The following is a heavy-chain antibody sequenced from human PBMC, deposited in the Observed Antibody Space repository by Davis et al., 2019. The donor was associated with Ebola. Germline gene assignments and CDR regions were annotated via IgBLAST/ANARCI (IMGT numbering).Heavy chain of an antibody. J-gene: IGHJ6*02. CDR3: AGYCSSTSCQNARYYYYGMDV. V-gene: IGHV1-3*01. CDR1: RYTFPSYA. CDR2: LNAGNGNT. D-gene: IGHD2-2*01. Sequence: ASVPVPRQPSRYTFPSYAMHWVRPPPAQRLEWMGWLNAGNGNTKYSQKLQGRVTITRDTSASTAYMELSSLRSEDTAVYYCAGYCSSTSCQNARYYYYGMDVWGQGTTVTVSS.